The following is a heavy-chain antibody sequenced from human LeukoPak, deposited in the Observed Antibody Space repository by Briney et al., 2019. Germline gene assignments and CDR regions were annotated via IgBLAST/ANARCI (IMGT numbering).Heavy chain of an antibody. Sequence: GGSLRLSCAASGFTFGRYEMNWVRQAPGKGLEWISYISSSSSTIYYADSMRGRFTVSRDNAKNSLYLQMNGLRAEDTGVYYCATGMDVAMDAFDVWGQGTMVTVSS. D-gene: IGHD1-14*01. CDR2: ISSSSSTI. V-gene: IGHV3-48*03. J-gene: IGHJ3*01. CDR1: GFTFGRYE. CDR3: ATGMDVAMDAFDV.